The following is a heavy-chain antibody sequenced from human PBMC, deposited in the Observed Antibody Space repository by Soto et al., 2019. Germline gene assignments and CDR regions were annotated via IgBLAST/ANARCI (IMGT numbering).Heavy chain of an antibody. V-gene: IGHV1-69*01. CDR3: ERETNKYYYDNKVFDI. CDR1: GGTFSSYA. D-gene: IGHD3-22*01. CDR2: IIPIFGTA. Sequence: SVXVSYKASGGTFSSYAIILVLQAPGQGLECMGGIIPIFGTANYAQKFQGRVTITADESTSTAYMELSSLSSEDTAVYYSERETNKYYYDNKVFDIWGQGTMVTVSS. J-gene: IGHJ3*02.